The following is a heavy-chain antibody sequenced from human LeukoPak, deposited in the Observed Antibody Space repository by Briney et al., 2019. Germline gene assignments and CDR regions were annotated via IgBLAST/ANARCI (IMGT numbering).Heavy chain of an antibody. Sequence: SETLSLTCAVHGPSFSGYFWSWIRQPPGKGLEWIGYIYHSGSTYYNPSLKSRVTISVDRSKNQFSLKLSSVTAADTAVYYCARVVVITTSHGEGSYFDYWGQGTLVTVSS. CDR2: IYHSGST. D-gene: IGHD3-22*01. CDR1: GPSFSGYF. CDR3: ARVVVITTSHGEGSYFDY. J-gene: IGHJ4*02. V-gene: IGHV4-30-2*01.